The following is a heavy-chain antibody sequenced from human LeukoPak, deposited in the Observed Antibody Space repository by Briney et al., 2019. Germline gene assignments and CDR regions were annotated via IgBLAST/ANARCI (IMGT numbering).Heavy chain of an antibody. J-gene: IGHJ4*02. CDR2: ISAYNGNT. D-gene: IGHD2-8*02. Sequence: ASVKVSCKASGYTFTSYGISWVRQAPGQGLEWMGWISAYNGNTNYAQKLQGRVTMSTDRSTNTAYMELRSLRSDDTAVFYCARDAPAWSRDYWGQGTLVTVSS. CDR1: GYTFTSYG. V-gene: IGHV1-18*01. CDR3: ARDAPAWSRDY.